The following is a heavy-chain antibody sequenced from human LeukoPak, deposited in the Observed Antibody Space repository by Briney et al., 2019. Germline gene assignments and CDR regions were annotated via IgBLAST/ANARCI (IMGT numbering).Heavy chain of an antibody. J-gene: IGHJ3*02. D-gene: IGHD3-10*01. CDR1: GFTFSSYW. CDR2: IKQDGSEK. Sequence: GGPLRLSCAASGFTFSSYWMSWVRQAPGKGLEWVANIKQDGSEKYYVDSVKGRFTISRDNAKNSLYLQMNSLRAEDTAVYYCARERNYYGSGGESAFDIWGQGTMVTVSS. CDR3: ARERNYYGSGGESAFDI. V-gene: IGHV3-7*01.